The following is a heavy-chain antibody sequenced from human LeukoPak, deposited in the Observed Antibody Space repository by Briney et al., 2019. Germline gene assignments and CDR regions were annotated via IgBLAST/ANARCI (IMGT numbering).Heavy chain of an antibody. CDR1: GFTFATYA. J-gene: IGHJ4*02. CDR3: DASDF. CDR2: ISETGGGT. Sequence: GGSLRLSCAASGFTFATYAMGWVRQSPGKGLEWVSTISETGGGTHYANSVRGRLTISRDNSKNTLYLQMNNLRAEDTAIYYCDASDFWGQGTLVTVSS. V-gene: IGHV3-23*01.